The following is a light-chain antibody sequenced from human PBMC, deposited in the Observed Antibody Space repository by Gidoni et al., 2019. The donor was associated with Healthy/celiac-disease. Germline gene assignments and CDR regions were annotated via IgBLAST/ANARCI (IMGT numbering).Light chain of an antibody. CDR3: QHSST. V-gene: IGKV1-39*01. Sequence: DIQMTQSPSSLSASVGDRVTITCRASQSISSYLNWDQQKPGKAPKLLIYAASSLQSGVPSRFSGSGSGTDFTLTISSLQPEDFATYYCQHSSTFGQGTKLEIK. J-gene: IGKJ2*01. CDR1: QSISSY. CDR2: AAS.